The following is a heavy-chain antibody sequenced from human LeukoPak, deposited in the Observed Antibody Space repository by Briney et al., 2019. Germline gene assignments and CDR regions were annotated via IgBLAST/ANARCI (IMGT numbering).Heavy chain of an antibody. CDR1: GYTFTSYY. CDR2: INPSGGST. D-gene: IGHD2-21*02. CDR3: AQAVVTAIYYFDY. J-gene: IGHJ4*02. Sequence: GASVKVSCKSSGYTFTSYYMYWVRQAPGQGLEWMGIINPSGGSTSYAQKFQGRVTMTRDTSTSTVYMELSSLRSEDTAVYYCAQAVVTAIYYFDYWGQGTLVTVSS. V-gene: IGHV1-46*01.